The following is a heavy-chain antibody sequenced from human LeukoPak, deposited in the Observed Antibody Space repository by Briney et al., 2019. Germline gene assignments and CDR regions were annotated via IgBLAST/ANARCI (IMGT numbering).Heavy chain of an antibody. J-gene: IGHJ4*02. CDR3: ARGSGSYSTYFYF. Sequence: PGGSLRLSCAASGFNFDDYGMTWVCQAPGEGLEWVSGISWNGGSTGYVDSVKGRFTISRDNAKNSLYLQMNSLRGEDTALYYCARGSGSYSTYFYFWGQGTLVTVSS. CDR2: ISWNGGST. V-gene: IGHV3-20*04. D-gene: IGHD1-26*01. CDR1: GFNFDDYG.